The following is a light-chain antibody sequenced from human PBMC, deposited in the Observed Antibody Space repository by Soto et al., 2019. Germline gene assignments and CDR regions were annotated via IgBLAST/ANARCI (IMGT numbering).Light chain of an antibody. CDR1: QSISDT. V-gene: IGKV3-15*01. CDR3: QQYNNWPWT. J-gene: IGKJ1*01. Sequence: EIAMTQSPATLSGLPGGRATLSGRASQSISDTLAWYQQKPGQAPRLLIYGASTRAPGFPARFSGSGSGTDFTLTISSLQSEDFAVYYCQQYNNWPWTLGQGTKVDIK. CDR2: GAS.